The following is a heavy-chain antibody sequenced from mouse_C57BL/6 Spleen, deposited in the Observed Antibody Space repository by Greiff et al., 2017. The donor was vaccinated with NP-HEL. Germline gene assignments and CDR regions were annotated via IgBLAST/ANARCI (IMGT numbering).Heavy chain of an antibody. CDR2: IRNKANGYTT. CDR3: ARPYYSKDYAMDY. V-gene: IGHV7-3*01. Sequence: DVMLVESGGGLVQPGGSLSLSCAASGFTFTDYYMSWVRQPPGKALEWLGFIRNKANGYTTEYSAAVKGRFTISRDNSQSILYLQMNALRAEDSATYYCARPYYSKDYAMDYWGQGTSVTVSS. D-gene: IGHD2-5*01. J-gene: IGHJ4*01. CDR1: GFTFTDYY.